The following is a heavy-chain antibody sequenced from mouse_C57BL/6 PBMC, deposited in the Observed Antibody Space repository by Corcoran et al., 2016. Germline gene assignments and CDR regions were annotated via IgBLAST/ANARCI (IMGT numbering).Heavy chain of an antibody. CDR3: ARPDYGEWAY. V-gene: IGHV1-18*01. Sequence: EVQLQQSGPELVKPGASVKIPCKASGYTFTDYNMDWVKQSHGKSLEWIGDINPNNGGTIYNQKFKGKATLTVDKSSSTAYMELRSLTSEDTAVYYCARPDYGEWAYWGQGTLVTVSA. CDR2: INPNNGGT. D-gene: IGHD2-4*01. CDR1: GYTFTDYN. J-gene: IGHJ3*01.